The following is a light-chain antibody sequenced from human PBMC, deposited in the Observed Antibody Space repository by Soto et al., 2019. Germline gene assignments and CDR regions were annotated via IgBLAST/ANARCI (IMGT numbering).Light chain of an antibody. V-gene: IGLV2-14*01. CDR1: SSDVGDYSY. CDR2: EVS. CDR3: CSYAGSSTDVV. J-gene: IGLJ2*01. Sequence: QSALTQPASVSGSPGQSITISCTGASSDVGDYSYVSWYQHHPGQAPELLIYEVSNRPSGVSNRFSGSKSGNTASLTISGLQAEDEADYYCCSYAGSSTDVVFGGGTKVTVL.